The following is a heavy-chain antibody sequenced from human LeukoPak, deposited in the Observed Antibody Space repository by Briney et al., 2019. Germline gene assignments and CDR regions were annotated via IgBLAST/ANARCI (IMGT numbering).Heavy chain of an antibody. CDR2: IKQDGSEK. V-gene: IGHV3-7*05. D-gene: IGHD5-12*01. CDR3: ARDMARGGYDRWSDY. CDR1: GFTFSSYW. J-gene: IGHJ4*02. Sequence: GGSLRPSCAASGFTFSSYWMSWVRQAPGKGLEWVANIKQDGSEKYYVDSVKGRFTISRDNAKNSLYLQMNSPRAEDTAVYYCARDMARGGYDRWSDYWGQGTLVTVSS.